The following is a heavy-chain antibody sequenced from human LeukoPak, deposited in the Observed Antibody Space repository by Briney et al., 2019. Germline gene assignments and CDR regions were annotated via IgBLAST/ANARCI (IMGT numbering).Heavy chain of an antibody. J-gene: IGHJ4*02. V-gene: IGHV4-61*01. D-gene: IGHD1-1*01. CDR1: GGSISSSSYY. CDR3: ARDPTTGLDY. Sequence: SETLSLTCTVSGGSISSSSYYWGWIRQPPGKGLEWIGYIYYSGSTNYNPSLKSRVTISVDTSKNQFSLKLSSVTAADTAVYYCARDPTTGLDYWGQGTLVTVSS. CDR2: IYYSGST.